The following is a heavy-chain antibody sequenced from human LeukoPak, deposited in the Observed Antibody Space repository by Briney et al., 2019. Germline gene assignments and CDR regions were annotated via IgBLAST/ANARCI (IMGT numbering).Heavy chain of an antibody. J-gene: IGHJ6*02. D-gene: IGHD1-26*01. Sequence: ASVKVSCKASGYTVTSYYMHWVRQAPGQGLEWMAILNPSGGSSNYAQKFQGRATLTRATSTGTVYMELSSLRSEDTAVYYCAKDDPQSGSYWYYYYYYGMDVWGQGTTVTVSS. CDR1: GYTVTSYY. CDR2: LNPSGGSS. V-gene: IGHV1-46*01. CDR3: AKDDPQSGSYWYYYYYYGMDV.